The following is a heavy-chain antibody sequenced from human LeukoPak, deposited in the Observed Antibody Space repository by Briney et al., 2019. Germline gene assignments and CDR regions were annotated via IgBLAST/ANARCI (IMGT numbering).Heavy chain of an antibody. J-gene: IGHJ3*02. CDR1: GYTFISYY. CDR2: INPSGGST. CDR3: ARGELLWFGELPHAFDI. D-gene: IGHD3-10*01. Sequence: ASVKVSCKASGYTFISYYMHWVRQAPGQGLEWMGIINPSGGSTSYAQKFQGRVTMTRDTSTSTVYMELSSLRSEDTAVYYCARGELLWFGELPHAFDIWGQGTMVTVSS. V-gene: IGHV1-46*03.